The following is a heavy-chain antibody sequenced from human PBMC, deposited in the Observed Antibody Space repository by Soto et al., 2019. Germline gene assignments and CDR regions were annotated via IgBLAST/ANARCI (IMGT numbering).Heavy chain of an antibody. CDR3: ASPAGYYYDRGPFDY. D-gene: IGHD3-22*01. CDR2: IYYSGST. V-gene: IGHV4-39*01. Sequence: PSETLSLTCTVSGGSISSSSYYWGWIRQPPGKGLEWIGSIYYSGSTYYNPSLKSRVTISVDTSKNQFSLKLSSVTAADTAVYYCASPAGYYYDRGPFDYWGQGTLVTVS. J-gene: IGHJ4*02. CDR1: GGSISSSSYY.